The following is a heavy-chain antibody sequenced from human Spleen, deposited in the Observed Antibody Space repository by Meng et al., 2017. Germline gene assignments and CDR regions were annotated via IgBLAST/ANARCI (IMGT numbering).Heavy chain of an antibody. V-gene: IGHV4-39*07. J-gene: IGHJ5*02. CDR2: IYYSGST. CDR3: AKADLWFGEPMGFDP. Sequence: SETLSLTCTVSGGSISSSSYYWGWIRQPPGKGLEWIGSIYYSGSTYYNPSLKSRVTISVDTSKNQFSLKLSSVTAADTAVYYCAKADLWFGEPMGFDPWGQGTLVTVSS. CDR1: GGSISSSSYY. D-gene: IGHD3-10*01.